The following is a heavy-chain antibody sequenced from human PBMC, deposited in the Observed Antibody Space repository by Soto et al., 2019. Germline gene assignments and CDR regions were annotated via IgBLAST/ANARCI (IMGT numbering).Heavy chain of an antibody. V-gene: IGHV3-74*01. J-gene: IGHJ4*02. CDR3: ARGYSSGPDY. D-gene: IGHD6-19*01. CDR2: INSDGSTT. Sequence: EVQLVESGGGLVQPGGSLRLSCAASGFTFSDHWMHWVRQVPGKGLVWVARINSDGSTTTYADSVKGRFTISRANARNTLYLQMASLRAGDTALYYCARGYSSGPDYWGQGTLVTVSS. CDR1: GFTFSDHW.